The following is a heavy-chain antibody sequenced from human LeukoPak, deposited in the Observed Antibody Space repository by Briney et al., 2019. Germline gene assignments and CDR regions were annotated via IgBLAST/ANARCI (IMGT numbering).Heavy chain of an antibody. CDR2: ISDSADTR. CDR1: GFTFSSYA. J-gene: IGHJ5*02. V-gene: IGHV3-48*04. CDR3: ARDVRGRTPLKLGMKWFDP. Sequence: GGSLRLSCAASGFTFSSYAMSWVRQAPGKGLEWLAYISDSADTRKYADSVTGRFTISRDNAKNSVFLQMNSLRADDSGVYYCARDVRGRTPLKLGMKWFDPWGQGTRVTVSS. D-gene: IGHD7-27*01.